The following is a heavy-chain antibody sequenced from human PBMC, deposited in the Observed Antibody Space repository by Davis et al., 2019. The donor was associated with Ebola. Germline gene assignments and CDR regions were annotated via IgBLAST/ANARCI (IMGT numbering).Heavy chain of an antibody. D-gene: IGHD1-26*01. Sequence: PSETLSLTCAASGFTFSNAWMTWVRQAPGKGLEWVGRIKSKTDAGTTDYAAPVKGRFTISRDDSKSTLYLQMNSLKTEDTAVYYCTTVVWEEHPFDYWGQGTLVTVSS. CDR2: IKSKTDAGTT. J-gene: IGHJ4*02. V-gene: IGHV3-15*01. CDR1: GFTFSNAW. CDR3: TTVVWEEHPFDY.